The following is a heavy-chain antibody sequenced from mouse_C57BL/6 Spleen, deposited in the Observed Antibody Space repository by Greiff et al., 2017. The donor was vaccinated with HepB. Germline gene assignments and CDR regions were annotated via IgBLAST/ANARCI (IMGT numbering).Heavy chain of an antibody. V-gene: IGHV1-64*01. CDR3: ARSGDYASYDFDY. D-gene: IGHD2-4*01. CDR2: IHPNSGST. J-gene: IGHJ2*01. Sequence: QVQLQQPGAELVKPGASVKLSCKASGYTFTSYWMRWVKQRPGQGLEWIGMIHPNSGSTNYNEKFKSKATLTVDKSSSTAYMQLSSLTSEDSAVYYCARSGDYASYDFDYWGQGTTLTVSS. CDR1: GYTFTSYW.